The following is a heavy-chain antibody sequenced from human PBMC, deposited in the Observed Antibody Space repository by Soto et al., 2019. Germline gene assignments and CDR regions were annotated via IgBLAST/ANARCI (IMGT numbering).Heavy chain of an antibody. Sequence: ASVKVSCKTSGYTFTGYYIHWVRQAPGQGLEWMGWINPNSGGTNYAQKFQGRVTMTRDTSISTAYMELSRLRSGDTAVYYCATPSAVGNGPDYFDYWGQGTLVTVSS. J-gene: IGHJ4*02. D-gene: IGHD6-13*01. CDR3: ATPSAVGNGPDYFDY. V-gene: IGHV1-2*02. CDR1: GYTFTGYY. CDR2: INPNSGGT.